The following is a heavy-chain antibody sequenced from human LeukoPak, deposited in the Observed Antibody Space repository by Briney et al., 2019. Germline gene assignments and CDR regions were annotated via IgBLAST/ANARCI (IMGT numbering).Heavy chain of an antibody. CDR1: GFTFSSYG. CDR2: IWYDGSNK. D-gene: IGHD1-26*01. J-gene: IGHJ4*02. V-gene: IGHV3-33*01. CDR3: ARDARGIVGAIVY. Sequence: GGSLRLSCAASGFTFSSYGMHWVRQAPGKGLEWVAVIWYDGSNKYYADSVKGRFTISRGNSKNTLYLQMNSLRAEDTAVYYCARDARGIVGAIVYWGQGTLVTVSS.